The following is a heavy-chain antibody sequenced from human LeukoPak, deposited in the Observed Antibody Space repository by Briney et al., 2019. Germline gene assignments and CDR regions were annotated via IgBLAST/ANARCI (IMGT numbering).Heavy chain of an antibody. V-gene: IGHV3-30*18. CDR1: GFTFSSYG. J-gene: IGHJ3*02. CDR3: AKGRVGAPFYDAFDI. D-gene: IGHD1-26*01. CDR2: ISYDGSNK. Sequence: PGGSLRLSCAASGFTFSSYGMHWVRQAPGKGLEWVAVISYDGSNKYYADSVKGRFTISRDNSKNTLYLQMNSLRAEDTAVYYCAKGRVGAPFYDAFDIWGQGTMVTVSS.